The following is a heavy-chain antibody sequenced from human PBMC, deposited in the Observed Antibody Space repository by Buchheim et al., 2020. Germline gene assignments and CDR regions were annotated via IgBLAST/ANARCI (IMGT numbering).Heavy chain of an antibody. CDR1: GFTFTTYW. CDR2: IKQDGSEK. D-gene: IGHD5-24*01. V-gene: IGHV3-7*01. CDR3: ARRRGDHTHYYFDY. Sequence: EVQLVESGGGLVQPGGSLRLSCGASGFTFTTYWMSWVRQAPGKGLEWLANIKQDGSEKYYVDSVKGRFTISRDHAKNSLYLQMNSLRAGDTAVYYCARRRGDHTHYYFDYWGQGTL. J-gene: IGHJ4*02.